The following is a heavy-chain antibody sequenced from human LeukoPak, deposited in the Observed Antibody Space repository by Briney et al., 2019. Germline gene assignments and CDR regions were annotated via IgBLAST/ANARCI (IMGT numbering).Heavy chain of an antibody. D-gene: IGHD7-27*01. CDR2: INPSGGST. V-gene: IGHV1-46*01. CDR3: ARAEANWGFDY. CDR1: GYTFTSYY. J-gene: IGHJ4*02. Sequence: ASVKVSCKASGYTFTSYYMHWVRQAPGQGLEWMGIINPSGGSTGYAQKFQGRVTMTRDTSISTAYMELSRLRSDDTAVYYCARAEANWGFDYWGQGTLVTVSS.